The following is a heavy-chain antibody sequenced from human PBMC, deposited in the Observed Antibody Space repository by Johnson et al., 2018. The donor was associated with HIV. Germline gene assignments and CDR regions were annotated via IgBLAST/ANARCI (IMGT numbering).Heavy chain of an antibody. V-gene: IGHV3-66*01. CDR3: AREYSSSWYRGSDAFDI. CDR2: IYSGGNT. J-gene: IGHJ3*02. D-gene: IGHD6-13*01. Sequence: MLLVESGGGLVQPGGSLRLSCTASGFTFSDYYMSWIRQAPGKGLEWVSIIYSGGNTYYADSVKGRFTISRDNAKNSLYLQMNSLRAEDTAVYYCAREYSSSWYRGSDAFDIWGQGTMVTVSS. CDR1: GFTFSDYY.